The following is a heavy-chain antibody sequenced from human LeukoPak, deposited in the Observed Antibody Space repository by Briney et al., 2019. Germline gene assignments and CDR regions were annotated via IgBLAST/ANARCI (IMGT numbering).Heavy chain of an antibody. Sequence: ASVKVSCKASGYTFTSYGISWVRQAPGQGLEWMGWISAYNGNTNYAQKLQGRVTMTTDTTTSTAYMELRSLRSDDTAVYYCARERTPYYYMDVWGKGTTVTVSS. CDR1: GYTFTSYG. J-gene: IGHJ6*03. CDR3: ARERTPYYYMDV. CDR2: ISAYNGNT. D-gene: IGHD2-2*01. V-gene: IGHV1-18*01.